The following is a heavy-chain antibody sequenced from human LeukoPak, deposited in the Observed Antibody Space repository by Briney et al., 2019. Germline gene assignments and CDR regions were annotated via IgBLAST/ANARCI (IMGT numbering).Heavy chain of an antibody. J-gene: IGHJ4*02. CDR1: GGSFSNYY. D-gene: IGHD5-24*01. Sequence: MSSETLSLTCAVYGGSFSNYYWSWIRQPPGKGLEWIGEINHSGSTNYNPSLKSRVTISVDTSKNQFSLKLSSVTAADTAVCYCASSRDGYNTPFDYWGQGTLVTVSS. CDR3: ASSRDGYNTPFDY. CDR2: INHSGST. V-gene: IGHV4-34*01.